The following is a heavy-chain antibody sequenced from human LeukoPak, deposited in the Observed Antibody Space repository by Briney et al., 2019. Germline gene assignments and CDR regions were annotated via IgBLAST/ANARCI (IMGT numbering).Heavy chain of an antibody. J-gene: IGHJ6*02. V-gene: IGHV3-30*03. CDR2: ISYDGSNK. CDR1: GFTFSSYG. CDR3: ARVDSFTEGAYGMDV. D-gene: IGHD2-2*03. Sequence: HPGGSLRLSCAASGFTFSSYGMHWVREAPGKGLEWVAVISYDGSNKYYADSVKGRFTISRDNSKNTLYLQMNSLRAEDTAVYYCARVDSFTEGAYGMDVWGQGTTVTVSS.